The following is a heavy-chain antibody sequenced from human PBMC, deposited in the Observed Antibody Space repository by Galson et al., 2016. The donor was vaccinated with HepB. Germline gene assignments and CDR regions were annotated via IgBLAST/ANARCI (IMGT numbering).Heavy chain of an antibody. CDR3: TKCRGYSSPGGVPGGPFDY. CDR1: GFTFGRYG. V-gene: IGHV3-30*19. D-gene: IGHD6-13*01. J-gene: IGHJ4*02. Sequence: SLRLSCAASGFTFGRYGMHWVRQAPGKGLEWLAVISYDGSSKYYADSVKGRFTISRDSSKNTLFLQMNSLRPEDTAVYYCTKCRGYSSPGGVPGGPFDYWGQGALITVSS. CDR2: ISYDGSSK.